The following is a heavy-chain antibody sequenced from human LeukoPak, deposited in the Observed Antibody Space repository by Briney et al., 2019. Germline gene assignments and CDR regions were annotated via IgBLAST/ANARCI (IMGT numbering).Heavy chain of an antibody. CDR1: GYTFTNNY. CDR2: IYPRDGST. J-gene: IGHJ4*02. Sequence: ASVKVSCKASGYTFTNNYLHWVRQAPGQGLEWMGMIYPRDGSTSYPQKFQGRVTVTRDTSTSTVRMELSGLRSEDTAVYYCARDQEGFDYWGQGTLVTVSS. V-gene: IGHV1-46*01. CDR3: ARDQEGFDY.